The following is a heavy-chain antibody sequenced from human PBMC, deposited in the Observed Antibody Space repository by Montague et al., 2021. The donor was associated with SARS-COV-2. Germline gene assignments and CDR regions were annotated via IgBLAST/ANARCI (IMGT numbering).Heavy chain of an antibody. CDR3: AGDRRYNWNEVDAFDI. D-gene: IGHD1-1*01. CDR1: GFTFSSHW. J-gene: IGHJ3*02. V-gene: IGHV3-7*01. CDR2: IKQDGSEK. Sequence: SLRLSCAASGFTFSSHWMSWVRQAPGKGLEWVANIKQDGSEKYYVDSAKGRFTISRDNAKNSLYLHMNSLRAEDTAVYYCAGDRRYNWNEVDAFDIWGQGTMVTVSS.